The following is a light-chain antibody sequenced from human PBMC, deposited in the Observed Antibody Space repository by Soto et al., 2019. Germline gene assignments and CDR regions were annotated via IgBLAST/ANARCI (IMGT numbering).Light chain of an antibody. CDR3: KEYGGSPVT. J-gene: IGKJ5*01. CDR1: QSVSRR. Sequence: SVTPGGIASLPFRASQSVSRRLAWYQQRPGQSPRLLISGASMRASGVPVRFIFTGSGTDFTLACSLLKPADLVFRYIKEYGGSPVTFGRGTRLEIK. CDR2: GAS. V-gene: IGKV3D-15*03.